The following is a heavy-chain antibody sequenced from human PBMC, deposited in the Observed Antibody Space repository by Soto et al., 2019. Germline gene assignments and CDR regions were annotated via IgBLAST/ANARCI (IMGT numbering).Heavy chain of an antibody. CDR1: GYTFTSYG. CDR2: ISAYNGNT. CDR3: ARDWRNGYSGYDYDSHLEKYYYYGMDV. D-gene: IGHD5-12*01. J-gene: IGHJ6*02. Sequence: ASVKVSCKASGYTFTSYGISWVRQAPGQGLEWMGWISAYNGNTNYAQKLQGRVTMTTDTSTSTAYMELRSLRSDDTAVYYCARDWRNGYSGYDYDSHLEKYYYYGMDVWGQGTTVTVSS. V-gene: IGHV1-18*01.